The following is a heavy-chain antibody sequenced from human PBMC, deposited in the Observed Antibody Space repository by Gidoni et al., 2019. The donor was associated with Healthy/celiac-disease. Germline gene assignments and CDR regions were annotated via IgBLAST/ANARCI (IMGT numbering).Heavy chain of an antibody. CDR1: GFTFSSYR. J-gene: IGHJ5*02. CDR2: ISSSSSYI. V-gene: IGHV3-21*01. D-gene: IGHD2-2*01. Sequence: EVQLVESGGGLFKPVGSLRLSCAASGFTFSSYRMNWVRQAPGKGLEWVSSISSSSSYIYYADSVKGRFTSSRDNAKNSLYLQMNSLRAEDTAVYYCARGDYCSSTSCFWWFDPWGQGTLVTVSS. CDR3: ARGDYCSSTSCFWWFDP.